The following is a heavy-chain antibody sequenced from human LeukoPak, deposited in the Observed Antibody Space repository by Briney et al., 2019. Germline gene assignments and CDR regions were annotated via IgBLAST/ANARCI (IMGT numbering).Heavy chain of an antibody. D-gene: IGHD6-13*01. CDR1: GGSISSYY. V-gene: IGHV4-59*08. CDR3: ARRSRRAAAGNYAFDI. J-gene: IGHJ3*02. Sequence: SETLSLTCTVSGGSISSYYWSWIRQPPGKGLEWIGYIYYSGSTNYNPSLKSRVTISVDTSKNQFSLKLSSVTAADTAVYYCARRSRRAAAGNYAFDIWGQGTMVTVSS. CDR2: IYYSGST.